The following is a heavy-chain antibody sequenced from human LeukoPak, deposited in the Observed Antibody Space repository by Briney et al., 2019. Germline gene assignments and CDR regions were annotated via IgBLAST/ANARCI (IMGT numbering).Heavy chain of an antibody. D-gene: IGHD1-1*01. CDR1: GYTFTNYG. CDR2: ISGYQGST. Sequence: GASVKVSCKASGYTFTNYGITWVRQAPGQGLEWMGWISGYQGSTKYAQNFQGRVTMTIDTSTSTAYMDLRSLRSDDTAIYFCARSRLGTTTAGPFNYWGQGTLVAVSS. J-gene: IGHJ4*02. V-gene: IGHV1-18*01. CDR3: ARSRLGTTTAGPFNY.